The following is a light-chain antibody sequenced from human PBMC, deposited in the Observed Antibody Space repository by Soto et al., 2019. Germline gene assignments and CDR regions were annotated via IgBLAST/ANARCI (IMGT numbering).Light chain of an antibody. CDR2: GSS. Sequence: EVVLTQSPGTLSLSPGESATLSCRASQSVSNNYFAWYQQKPGQAPRLLIFGSSDRATGIPDRFSGSGSGTDFTLTISRLEPEDVAVYYCQQYGSSPPYTVGQGTKLEIK. CDR1: QSVSNNY. CDR3: QQYGSSPPYT. V-gene: IGKV3-20*01. J-gene: IGKJ2*01.